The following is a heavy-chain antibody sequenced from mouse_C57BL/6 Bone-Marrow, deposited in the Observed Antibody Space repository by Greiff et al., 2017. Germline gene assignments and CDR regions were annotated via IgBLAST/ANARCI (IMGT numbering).Heavy chain of an antibody. CDR2: IHPSDSDT. Sequence: QVQLQQPGAELVKPGASVKVSCKASGYTFTSYWMHWVKQRPGQGLEWIGRIHPSDSDTNYNQKFKGKATLTGDKSSSTDYMRLSSLTSEDSAVYYYAINHFITTVPSLDYWGQGTTLTVSS. CDR3: AINHFITTVPSLDY. J-gene: IGHJ2*01. D-gene: IGHD1-2*01. CDR1: GYTFTSYW. V-gene: IGHV1-74*01.